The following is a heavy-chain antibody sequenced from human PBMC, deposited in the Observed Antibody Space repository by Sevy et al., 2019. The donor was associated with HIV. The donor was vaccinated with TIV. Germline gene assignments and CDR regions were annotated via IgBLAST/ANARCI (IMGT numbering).Heavy chain of an antibody. CDR2: MNPNSGNT. CDR3: AGVACSGGSCYRYYYGMDV. J-gene: IGHJ6*02. V-gene: IGHV1-8*01. CDR1: GYTFTSYD. Sequence: ASVKVSCKASGYTFTSYDINWVRQATGQGLEWMGWMNPNSGNTGYAQKFQGRVTMTRNTSISTAYMELSSLRSEGTAVYYCAGVACSGGSCYRYYYGMDVWGQGTTVTVSS. D-gene: IGHD2-15*01.